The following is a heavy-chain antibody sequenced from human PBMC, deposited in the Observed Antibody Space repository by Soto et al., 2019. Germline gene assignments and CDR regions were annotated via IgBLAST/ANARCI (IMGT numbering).Heavy chain of an antibody. J-gene: IGHJ4*02. Sequence: QVPLVESGGGVVQPGRSLRLSCAASGFTFSSYGMHWVRQAPGKGLEWVAVISYDGSNKYYADSVKGRFTISRDNSTNTLYLQMNSLRAEDTAVYYCAKIVVVVAGSIDYWGQGTLVTVSS. D-gene: IGHD6-19*01. CDR3: AKIVVVVAGSIDY. V-gene: IGHV3-30*18. CDR2: ISYDGSNK. CDR1: GFTFSSYG.